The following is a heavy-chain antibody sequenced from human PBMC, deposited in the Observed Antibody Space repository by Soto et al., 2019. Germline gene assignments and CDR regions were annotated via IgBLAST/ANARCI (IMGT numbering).Heavy chain of an antibody. Sequence: ETLSLTCAVSGYSISSGYCWGWIRQPPGKGLEWIGSIYHSGSTYYNPSLNSRVTISVDTSKNQFSLKLSSVTAADTAVYYCARGGIVLVIDVSHWFDPWGQGTLVTVSS. CDR3: ARGGIVLVIDVSHWFDP. V-gene: IGHV4-38-2*01. CDR2: IYHSGST. D-gene: IGHD2-8*02. J-gene: IGHJ5*02. CDR1: GYSISSGYC.